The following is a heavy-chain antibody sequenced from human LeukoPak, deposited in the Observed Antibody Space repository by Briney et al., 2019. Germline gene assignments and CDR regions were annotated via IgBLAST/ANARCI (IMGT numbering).Heavy chain of an antibody. CDR3: ARDSGWREEYYFDY. V-gene: IGHV4-38-2*02. Sequence: PSETLSLTCTVSGYSISSGYYWGWIRQPPGKGLEWIGSIYHSGSTYYNPSLKSRVTISVDTSKNQFSLKLSSVTAADTAVYYCARDSGWREEYYFDYWGQGTLVTVSS. J-gene: IGHJ4*02. D-gene: IGHD3-10*01. CDR2: IYHSGST. CDR1: GYSISSGYY.